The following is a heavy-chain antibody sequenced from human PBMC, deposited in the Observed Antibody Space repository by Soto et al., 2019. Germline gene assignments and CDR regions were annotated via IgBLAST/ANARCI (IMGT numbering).Heavy chain of an antibody. J-gene: IGHJ4*02. CDR2: ISGSGGST. CDR1: GFTFAGYST. Sequence: VHLLESGGGLVQPGGSLRLSCAASGFTFAGYSTMSWVRQAPGKGLEWVSSISGSGGSTYYADSVKGRFTISRDNSKNTLYLQMNALSAEDTAFYYCAKDRGGFAGGWEYFDYRGQGALVTLSS. D-gene: IGHD6-19*01. CDR3: AKDRGGFAGGWEYFDY. V-gene: IGHV3-23*01.